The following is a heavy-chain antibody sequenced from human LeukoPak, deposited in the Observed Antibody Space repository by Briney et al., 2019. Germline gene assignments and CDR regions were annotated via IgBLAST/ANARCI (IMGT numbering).Heavy chain of an antibody. CDR3: ARGGPTVSVDY. CDR1: GFTFSSYS. J-gene: IGHJ4*02. D-gene: IGHD4-17*01. V-gene: IGHV3-21*01. CDR2: ISSSSSYI. Sequence: GGSLGLSCAASGFTFSSYSMNWVRQAPGKGLEWVSSISSSSSYIYYADSVKGRFTISRDNAKNSLYLQMHSLRAEDTAVYYCARGGPTVSVDYWGQGTLVTVSS.